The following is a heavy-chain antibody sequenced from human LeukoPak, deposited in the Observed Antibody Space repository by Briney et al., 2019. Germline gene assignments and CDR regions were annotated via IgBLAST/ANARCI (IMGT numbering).Heavy chain of an antibody. CDR2: ISYDGSNK. J-gene: IGHJ4*02. CDR3: AKDRSSAKDY. V-gene: IGHV3-30*18. Sequence: GRSLRLSCAASGFTFSSYGMHWVRQAPGKGVEWVAVISYDGSNKYYADSVKGRFTISRDNSKNTLYLQMNSLRAEDTAVYYCAKDRSSAKDYWGQGTLVTVSS. CDR1: GFTFSSYG. D-gene: IGHD6-13*01.